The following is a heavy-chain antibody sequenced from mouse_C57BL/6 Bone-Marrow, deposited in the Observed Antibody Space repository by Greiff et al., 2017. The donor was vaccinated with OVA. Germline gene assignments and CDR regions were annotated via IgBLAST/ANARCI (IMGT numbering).Heavy chain of an antibody. V-gene: IGHV14-3*01. CDR1: GFNIKNTY. J-gene: IGHJ4*01. Sequence: VQLTESVAELVRPGASVKLSCTASGFNIKNTYMHWVKQRPEQGLEWIGRIDPANDNTKYAPKFQGKATMTADTSSNTAYLQLSSLSSEDTAVYCCARGNFGSSFYAMDYWGQGTSVTVSS. CDR3: ARGNFGSSFYAMDY. D-gene: IGHD1-1*01. CDR2: IDPANDNT.